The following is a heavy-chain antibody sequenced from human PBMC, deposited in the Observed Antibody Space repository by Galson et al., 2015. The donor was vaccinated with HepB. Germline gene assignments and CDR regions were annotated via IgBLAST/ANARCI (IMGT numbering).Heavy chain of an antibody. D-gene: IGHD4-17*01. V-gene: IGHV3-11*06. Sequence: SLRLSCAASGFTFSDYDMSWIRQAPGKGLEWVAYISSSSTYTNYADSVKGRFTISRDNAKKSLYLQINSLRAEDTAVYYCARVAAADYGDHSHFDYWGQGTLVTVSS. CDR1: GFTFSDYD. CDR2: ISSSSTYT. CDR3: ARVAAADYGDHSHFDY. J-gene: IGHJ4*02.